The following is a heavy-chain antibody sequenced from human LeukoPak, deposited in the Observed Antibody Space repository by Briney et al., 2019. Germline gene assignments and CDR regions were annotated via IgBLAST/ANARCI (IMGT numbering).Heavy chain of an antibody. D-gene: IGHD2-15*01. V-gene: IGHV1-69*05. Sequence: SVKVSCKASGGTFSSYAISWVRQAPGQGLEWMGGIIPIFGTANYAQRFQGRVTITTDESTSTAYMELSSLRSEDTAVYYCAREDYYCSGGSCYLSALYYYMDVWGKGTTVTVSS. J-gene: IGHJ6*03. CDR1: GGTFSSYA. CDR2: IIPIFGTA. CDR3: AREDYYCSGGSCYLSALYYYMDV.